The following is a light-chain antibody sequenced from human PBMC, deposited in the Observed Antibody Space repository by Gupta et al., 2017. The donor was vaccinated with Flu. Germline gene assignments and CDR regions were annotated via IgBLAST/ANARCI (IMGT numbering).Light chain of an antibody. CDR1: TTDIGNYDN. CDR3: KSVASNIACL. V-gene: IGLV2-14*03. CDR2: DVS. J-gene: IGLJ1*01. Sequence: SVTISCIGSTTDIGNYDNVSWHHPSPANPPILMLFDVSRRPAGLAARFSGSTSGTTTSLTISGHPPEDAADYYCKSVASNIACLFGTGTKVTVL.